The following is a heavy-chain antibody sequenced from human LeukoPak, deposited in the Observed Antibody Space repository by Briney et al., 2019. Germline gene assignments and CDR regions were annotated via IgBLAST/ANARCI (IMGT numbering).Heavy chain of an antibody. CDR3: AREEGGSYGEAFHF. D-gene: IGHD1-26*01. J-gene: IGHJ3*01. Sequence: GGSLRLSCAASGFTFSIFSMNWVRQAPGKGLEWVSSIGGNSRSIYYADSVKGRFTISRDNAKNSLYLQMSSLGAEDTAVYYCAREEGGSYGEAFHFWGQGTMVTVSS. V-gene: IGHV3-21*01. CDR1: GFTFSIFS. CDR2: IGGNSRSI.